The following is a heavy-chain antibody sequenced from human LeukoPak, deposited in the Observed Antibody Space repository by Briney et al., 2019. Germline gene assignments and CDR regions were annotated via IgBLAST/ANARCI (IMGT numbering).Heavy chain of an antibody. Sequence: SETLSLTCTVSGGSISSSSYYWGWIRQPPGKGLEWIGSIYYSGSTYYNPSLKSRVTISVDTSKNQFSLKLSSVTAADTAVYYCARDRPRGLGYSGYQFDYWGQGTLVTASS. CDR2: IYYSGST. J-gene: IGHJ4*02. CDR3: ARDRPRGLGYSGYQFDY. D-gene: IGHD5-12*01. CDR1: GGSISSSSYY. V-gene: IGHV4-39*07.